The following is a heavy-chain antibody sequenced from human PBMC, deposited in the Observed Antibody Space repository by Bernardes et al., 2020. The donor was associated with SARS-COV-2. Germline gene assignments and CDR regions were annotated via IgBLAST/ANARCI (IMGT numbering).Heavy chain of an antibody. J-gene: IGHJ4*02. D-gene: IGHD6-19*01. CDR3: ARGTTSGWYSGYFDY. CDR2: ISGSGGGT. Sequence: GGSLRLSCAASGFTFSSYAMSWVRQAPGKGLEWVSAISGSGGGTYYADSVKGRFTISRANSKNTLYLQMNSLRAEDTAVYYCARGTTSGWYSGYFDYWGQGTLVTVSS. V-gene: IGHV3-23*01. CDR1: GFTFSSYA.